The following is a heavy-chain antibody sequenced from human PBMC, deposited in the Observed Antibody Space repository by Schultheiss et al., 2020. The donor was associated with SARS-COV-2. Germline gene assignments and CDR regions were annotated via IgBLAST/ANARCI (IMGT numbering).Heavy chain of an antibody. V-gene: IGHV4-61*01. J-gene: IGHJ6*03. CDR3: AREREYQLPPYYYYYYRDV. Sequence: SETLSLTCTVSGGSISSSSYYWSWIRQPPGKGLEWIGYIYYSGSTNYNPSLKSRVTISVDTSKNQFSLKLSSVTAADTAVYYCAREREYQLPPYYYYYYRDVWGKGTTVTVSS. CDR2: IYYSGST. CDR1: GGSISSSSYY. D-gene: IGHD2-2*01.